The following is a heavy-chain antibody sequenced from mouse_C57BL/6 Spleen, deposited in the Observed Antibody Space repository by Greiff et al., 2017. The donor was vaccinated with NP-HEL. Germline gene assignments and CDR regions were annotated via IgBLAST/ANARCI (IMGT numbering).Heavy chain of an antibody. CDR1: GFTFTDYY. D-gene: IGHD3-2*01. J-gene: IGHJ2*01. Sequence: EVQRVESGGGLVQPGGSLSLSCAASGFTFTDYYMSWVRQPPGKALEWLGFIRNKANGYTTEYSASVKGRFTISRDNSQSILYLQMNALRAEDSATYYCARFSDSLDYWGQGTTLTVSS. CDR3: ARFSDSLDY. CDR2: IRNKANGYTT. V-gene: IGHV7-3*01.